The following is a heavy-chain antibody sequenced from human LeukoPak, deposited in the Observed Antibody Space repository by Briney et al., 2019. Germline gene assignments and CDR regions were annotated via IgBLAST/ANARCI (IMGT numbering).Heavy chain of an antibody. J-gene: IGHJ4*02. Sequence: GRSLRLSCAASGFTFTTFGIHWVRQAPSKGLEWVAAISPHGDIEYYTDSVKGRFTISRDNSKNMIYLQMNSLRGEDSAVYYCAKINNNDDYWGQGNLVTVSS. D-gene: IGHD1/OR15-1a*01. CDR3: AKINNNDDY. CDR2: ISPHGDIE. CDR1: GFTFTTFG. V-gene: IGHV3-30*18.